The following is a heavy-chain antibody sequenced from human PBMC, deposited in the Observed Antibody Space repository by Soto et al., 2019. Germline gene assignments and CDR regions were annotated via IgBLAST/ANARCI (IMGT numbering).Heavy chain of an antibody. CDR1: GGSISSGNHY. CDR3: ARAVTTPVHQGADDGFDL. Sequence: QVQLQEAGPGLVKPSQTLSLTCIVSGGSISSGNHYWSWIRQPPGKGLEWIGYIFYSGTAHYNSSLKSRGTISIDTSKNQRSMNLISVTAADTAMYYCARAVTTPVHQGADDGFDLWGQGTMVTVSS. J-gene: IGHJ3*01. D-gene: IGHD2-15*01. CDR2: IFYSGTA. V-gene: IGHV4-30-4*01.